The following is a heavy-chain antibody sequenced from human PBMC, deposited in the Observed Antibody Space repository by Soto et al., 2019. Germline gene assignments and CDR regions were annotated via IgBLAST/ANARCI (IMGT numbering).Heavy chain of an antibody. J-gene: IGHJ6*04. V-gene: IGHV2-5*02. D-gene: IGHD2-2*01. CDR2: IYWDDQK. CDR3: TKNGQYHDSSACGRDCYMDV. CDR1: GFSFTTYGVG. Sequence: QITLKESGPTLVKPTQTLTLTCTFSGFSFTTYGVGVGWIRQAPGKAPEWLALIYWDDQKTFRSSLESRLTITKDTSKDQVVLTITNMDPVDTATYYCTKNGQYHDSSACGRDCYMDVWGKGTTVTVSS.